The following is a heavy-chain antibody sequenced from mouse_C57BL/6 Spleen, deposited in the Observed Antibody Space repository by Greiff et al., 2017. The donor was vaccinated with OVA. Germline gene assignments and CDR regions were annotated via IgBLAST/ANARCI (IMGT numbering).Heavy chain of an antibody. D-gene: IGHD4-1*01. V-gene: IGHV1-81*01. CDR1: GYTFTSYG. J-gene: IGHJ4*01. CDR2: IYPRSGNT. Sequence: LVESGAELARPGASVKLSCKASGYTFTSYGISWVKQRTGQGLEWIGEIYPRSGNTYYNEKFKGKATLTADKSSSTAYMELRSLTSEDSAVYFCARRETGTDAMDYWGQGTSVTVSS. CDR3: ARRETGTDAMDY.